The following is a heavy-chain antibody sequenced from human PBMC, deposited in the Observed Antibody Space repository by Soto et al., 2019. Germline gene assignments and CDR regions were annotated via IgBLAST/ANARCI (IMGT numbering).Heavy chain of an antibody. Sequence: LSLTCLVSGFPISSPYSWGWIRQPPGKGLEWIGSISHSGTTSYSPSLKSRVSISVDTSKNQVSLKLTSVTAADTAVYFCARVTMVISDSDHFGVDVWGHGTTVTVSS. CDR1: GFPISSPYS. CDR2: ISHSGTT. J-gene: IGHJ6*02. D-gene: IGHD4-17*01. V-gene: IGHV4-38-2*02. CDR3: ARVTMVISDSDHFGVDV.